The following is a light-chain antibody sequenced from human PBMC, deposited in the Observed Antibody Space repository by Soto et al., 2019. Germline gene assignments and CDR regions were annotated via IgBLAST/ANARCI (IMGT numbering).Light chain of an antibody. J-gene: IGLJ2*01. Sequence: QSALTQPASVSGSPGQSVTISCYGPSSDVGDYNLVSWYQHHPGKAPKLMIYEVTQRPAGVSDRFSGSKSGNTASLTISGLQAEDESFYYCCSFARSGTVLFGGGTKLTVL. CDR3: CSFARSGTVL. V-gene: IGLV2-23*02. CDR1: SSDVGDYNL. CDR2: EVT.